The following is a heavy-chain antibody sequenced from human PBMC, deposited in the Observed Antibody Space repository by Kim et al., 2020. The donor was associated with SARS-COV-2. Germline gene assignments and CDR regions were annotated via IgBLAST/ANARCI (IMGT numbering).Heavy chain of an antibody. Sequence: GGSLRLSCAASGFTFSSYWMSWVRQAPGKGLEWVANIKQDGSEKYYVDSVKGRFTISRDNAKNSLYLQMNSLSAEDTAVYYCARESVDIVVVPAANYYYYYGMDVWGQGTTVTVSS. D-gene: IGHD2-2*03. V-gene: IGHV3-7*01. CDR1: GFTFSSYW. CDR3: ARESVDIVVVPAANYYYYYGMDV. CDR2: IKQDGSEK. J-gene: IGHJ6*02.